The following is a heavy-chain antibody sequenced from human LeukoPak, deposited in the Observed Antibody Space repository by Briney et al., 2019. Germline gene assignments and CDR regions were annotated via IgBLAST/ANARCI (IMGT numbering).Heavy chain of an antibody. CDR1: GFTVSNNY. J-gene: IGHJ4*02. D-gene: IGHD2-21*01. CDR3: ARDTGLW. Sequence: GGSLRLSCAVSGFTVSNNYMSWVRQAPGKGLEWVSHIYSGGDTYHADSVKGRFTISRDHSKNTVYLQMNNLRVEDTAVYYYARDTGLWWGQGTLVTVSS. CDR2: IYSGGDT. V-gene: IGHV3-53*01.